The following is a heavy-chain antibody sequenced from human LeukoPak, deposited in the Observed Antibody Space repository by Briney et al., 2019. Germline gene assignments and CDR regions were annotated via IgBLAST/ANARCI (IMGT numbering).Heavy chain of an antibody. V-gene: IGHV4-59*01. CDR1: GGSISSYY. Sequence: SGTLSLTCTVSGGSISSYYWSWIRQPPGKGLEWIGYIYYSGSTNYNPSLKSRVTISVDTSKNQFSLKLSSVTAADTAVYYCARRHYDILTGPGHFDLWGRGTLVTVSS. CDR2: IYYSGST. D-gene: IGHD3-9*01. J-gene: IGHJ2*01. CDR3: ARRHYDILTGPGHFDL.